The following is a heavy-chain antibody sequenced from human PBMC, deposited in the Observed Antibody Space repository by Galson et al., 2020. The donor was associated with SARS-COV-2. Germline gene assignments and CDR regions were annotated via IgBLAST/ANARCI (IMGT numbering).Heavy chain of an antibody. CDR1: GGSISSGGYY. CDR2: IYYSGST. CDR3: ARTYYYDSSGYYYQYYFDY. D-gene: IGHD3-22*01. J-gene: IGHJ4*02. Sequence: SETLSLTCTVSGGSISSGGYYWSWIRQHPGKGLEWIGYIYYSGSTYYNPSLKSRVTISVDTSKNQFSLKLSSVTDADTAVYYCARTYYYDSSGYYYQYYFDYWGQGTLVTVSS. V-gene: IGHV4-31*03.